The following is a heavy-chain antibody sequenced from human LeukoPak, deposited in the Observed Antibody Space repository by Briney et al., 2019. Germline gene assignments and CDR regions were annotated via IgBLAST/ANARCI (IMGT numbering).Heavy chain of an antibody. CDR2: ISYDGSNK. D-gene: IGHD3-22*01. Sequence: GGSLRLSCVASGFPFSSYWMTWVRQAPGKGLEWVAVISYDGSNKYYADSVKGRFTISRDNSKNTLYLQMNSLRAEDTAVYYCAREYLDYYDSSGYFDYWGQGTLVTVSS. CDR3: AREYLDYYDSSGYFDY. J-gene: IGHJ4*02. CDR1: GFPFSSYW. V-gene: IGHV3-30*03.